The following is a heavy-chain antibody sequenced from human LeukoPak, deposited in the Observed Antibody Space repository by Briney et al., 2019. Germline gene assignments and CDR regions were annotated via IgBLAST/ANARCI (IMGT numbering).Heavy chain of an antibody. J-gene: IGHJ4*02. V-gene: IGHV3-11*01. Sequence: GGSLRLSCAASGFTFSDYYMSWIRQAPGKGLEWVSYVSSGSSTIYYADSVKGRFTISRDNSKNTLYLQMNSLRAEDTAVYYCAKWGYSGSYYGGFFDYWGQGTLVTVSS. CDR3: AKWGYSGSYYGGFFDY. D-gene: IGHD1-26*01. CDR2: VSSGSSTI. CDR1: GFTFSDYY.